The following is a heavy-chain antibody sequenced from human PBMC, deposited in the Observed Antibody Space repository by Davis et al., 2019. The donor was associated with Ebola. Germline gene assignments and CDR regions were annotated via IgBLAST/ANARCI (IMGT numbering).Heavy chain of an antibody. CDR1: GFTFSSYS. Sequence: PGGSLRLSCAASGFTFSSYSMHWVRQAPGKGLEWVSSISSSSSYIYYADSVKGRFTISRDNAKNSLYLQMNSLRAEDTAVYYCARVGYCSSTSCYTAYYYYYGMDVWGQGTTVTVSS. V-gene: IGHV3-21*01. D-gene: IGHD2-2*02. CDR3: ARVGYCSSTSCYTAYYYYYGMDV. CDR2: ISSSSSYI. J-gene: IGHJ6*02.